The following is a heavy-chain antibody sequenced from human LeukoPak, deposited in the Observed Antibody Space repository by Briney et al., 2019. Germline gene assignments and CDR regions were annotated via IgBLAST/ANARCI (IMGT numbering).Heavy chain of an antibody. CDR1: GFTFSSYA. CDR2: ISGSGGST. D-gene: IGHD3-10*01. Sequence: GGSLRLSCAASGFTFSSYAMSWVRQAPGKGLEWVSAISGSGGSTYYADSVKGRFTISRDNSKNTLYLQMNSLRAEDTAVYYCAKSLWAPYYGSGAYGMDVWGQGTTVTVSS. CDR3: AKSLWAPYYGSGAYGMDV. J-gene: IGHJ6*02. V-gene: IGHV3-23*01.